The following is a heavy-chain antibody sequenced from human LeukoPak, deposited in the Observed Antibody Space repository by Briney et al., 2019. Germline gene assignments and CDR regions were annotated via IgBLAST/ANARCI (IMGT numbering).Heavy chain of an antibody. CDR1: GGSISSGGYY. CDR3: ARALKGGQNWFDP. D-gene: IGHD2-15*01. J-gene: IGHJ5*02. CDR2: IYYSGST. V-gene: IGHV4-31*03. Sequence: PSETLSLTCTVSGGSISSGGYYWSWIRQHPGKGLEWIGYIYYSGSTYYNPSLKSRVTMSVDTSKNQFSLKLSSVTAADTAVYYCARALKGGQNWFDPWGQGTLVTVSS.